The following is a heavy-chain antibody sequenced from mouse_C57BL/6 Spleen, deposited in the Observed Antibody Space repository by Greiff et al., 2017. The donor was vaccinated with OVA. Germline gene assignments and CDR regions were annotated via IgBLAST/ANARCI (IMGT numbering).Heavy chain of an antibody. CDR3: ARRNDDGESWFAY. V-gene: IGHV1-69*01. CDR2: IDPSDSYT. D-gene: IGHD2-12*01. Sequence: VQLQQPGAELVMPGASVKLSCKASGYTFTSYWMHWVTQRPGQGLEWIGEIDPSDSYTNYNQKFKGKSTLTVDKSSSTAYMQLSSLTSEDSAVYYCARRNDDGESWFAYWGQGTLVTVSA. J-gene: IGHJ3*01. CDR1: GYTFTSYW.